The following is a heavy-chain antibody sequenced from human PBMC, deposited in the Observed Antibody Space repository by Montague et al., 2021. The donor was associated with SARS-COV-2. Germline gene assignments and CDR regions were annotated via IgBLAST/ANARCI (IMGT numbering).Heavy chain of an antibody. J-gene: IGHJ5*02. CDR1: GGSFNNYY. CDR2: IDQGGAT. D-gene: IGHD1-26*01. V-gene: IGHV4-34*01. Sequence: SETLSLTCAVYGGSFNNYYWTWIRQAPGKGLEWIGEIDQGGATNYSPAFRSRLTLSVDTSKNQFSLKLNSVTAADTAMYYCARLRSYYENGFDPWGQGTLVTGSS. CDR3: ARLRSYYENGFDP.